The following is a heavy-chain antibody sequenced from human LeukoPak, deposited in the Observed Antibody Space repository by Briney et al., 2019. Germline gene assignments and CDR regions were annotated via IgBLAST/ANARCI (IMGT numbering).Heavy chain of an antibody. V-gene: IGHV3-21*04. J-gene: IGHJ6*02. CDR1: GFTFSNYG. CDR3: ARNAYGAQTPSDV. D-gene: IGHD4-17*01. CDR2: ISSKSSYI. Sequence: GGSLRLSCAASGFTFSNYGMNWVRQAPGKGLEWVSCISSKSSYIFYADSVKGRFTISRDNAKNSLYLQMNSLRAEDTAVYYCARNAYGAQTPSDVWGQGTTVTASS.